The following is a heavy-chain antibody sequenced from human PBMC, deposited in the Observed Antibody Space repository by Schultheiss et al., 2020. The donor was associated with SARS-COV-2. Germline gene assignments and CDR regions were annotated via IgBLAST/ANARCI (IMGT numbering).Heavy chain of an antibody. CDR2: VNRIGST. Sequence: SETLSLTCAVSGASFSSHFWTWIRQSPHRGLEWIGEVNRIGSTNYNPSLKSRVTMSADRSKSHFFLRLSSVTAADTAVYYCAAPGLDIEDTIFGVGGVWGQGTTVTVSS. CDR1: GASFSSHF. V-gene: IGHV4-34*01. CDR3: AAPGLDIEDTIFGVGGV. J-gene: IGHJ6*02. D-gene: IGHD3-3*01.